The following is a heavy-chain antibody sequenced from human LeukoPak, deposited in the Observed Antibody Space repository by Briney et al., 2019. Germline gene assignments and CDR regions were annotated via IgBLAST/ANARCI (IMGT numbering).Heavy chain of an antibody. V-gene: IGHV3-15*01. J-gene: IGHJ4*02. Sequence: GGSLRLSCAASGFTVSSNYMSWVRQAPGKGLEWVGRIKSKIDGGTTDYAAPVKGRFTISRDDSKNTLYLQMNSLKTEDTAVYYCTTDGGRKSRPYHFDYWGQGTLVTVSS. D-gene: IGHD3-16*01. CDR1: GFTVSSNY. CDR3: TTDGGRKSRPYHFDY. CDR2: IKSKIDGGTT.